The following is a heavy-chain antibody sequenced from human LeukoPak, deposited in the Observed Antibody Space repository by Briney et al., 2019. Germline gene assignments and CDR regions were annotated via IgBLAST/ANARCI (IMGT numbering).Heavy chain of an antibody. CDR2: INSDGSST. Sequence: PGGSLRLSCAASGFTFSSYWMHWVRQAPGKGLVWVSRINSDGSSTSYADSVKGRFTISRDNAKNTLYLQMNSLRAEDTAVYYCAKARAAVVEAAINYWGQGILVTVSP. V-gene: IGHV3-74*01. CDR1: GFTFSSYW. CDR3: AKARAAVVEAAINY. J-gene: IGHJ4*02. D-gene: IGHD2-15*01.